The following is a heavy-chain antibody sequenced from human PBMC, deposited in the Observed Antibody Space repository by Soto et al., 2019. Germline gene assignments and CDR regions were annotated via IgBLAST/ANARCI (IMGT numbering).Heavy chain of an antibody. Sequence: PGGSLRLSCAASGFTFSSYAMSWVRQAPGKGLEWVSAISGSGGSTYYADSVKGRFTISRDNSKNTLHLQMNSLRAEDTAVYYCAKDGLWSGYYIDYYYGMDVWGQGTTVTVSS. D-gene: IGHD3-3*01. J-gene: IGHJ6*02. CDR3: AKDGLWSGYYIDYYYGMDV. V-gene: IGHV3-23*01. CDR1: GFTFSSYA. CDR2: ISGSGGST.